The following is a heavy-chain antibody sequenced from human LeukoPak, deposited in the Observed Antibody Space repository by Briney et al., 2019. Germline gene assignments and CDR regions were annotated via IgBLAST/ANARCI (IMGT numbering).Heavy chain of an antibody. Sequence: SETLSLTCTVSGGSISSYYWSWIRQPPGKGLEWIGYIYYSGSTNYNPSLKSRVTISVDMSKNQFSLKLSSVTAADTAVYYCARDLGSYGFDYWGQGTLVTVSS. CDR1: GGSISSYY. CDR3: ARDLGSYGFDY. D-gene: IGHD5-18*01. J-gene: IGHJ4*02. CDR2: IYYSGST. V-gene: IGHV4-59*01.